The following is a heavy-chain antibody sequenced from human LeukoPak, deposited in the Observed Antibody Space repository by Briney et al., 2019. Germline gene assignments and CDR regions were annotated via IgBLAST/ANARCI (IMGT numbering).Heavy chain of an antibody. CDR2: ISYDGSNK. CDR1: GFTFSSYA. CDR3: ARSPRPNPRGQANY. D-gene: IGHD3-10*01. Sequence: AGGSLRLSCAASGFTFSSYAMHWVRQAPGKGLEWVAVISYDGSNKYYADSVKGRFTISRDNSKNTLYLQMNSLRAEDTAVYYCARSPRPNPRGQANYWGQGTLVTVSS. V-gene: IGHV3-30-3*01. J-gene: IGHJ4*02.